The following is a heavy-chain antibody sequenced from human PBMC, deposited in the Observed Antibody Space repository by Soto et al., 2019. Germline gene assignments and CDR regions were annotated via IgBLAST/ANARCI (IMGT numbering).Heavy chain of an antibody. CDR2: IYHSGST. D-gene: IGHD1-20*01. Sequence: SETLSLTCAVSGGSISSGGYSWSWIRQPTGKGLEWIGYIYHSGSTYYNPSLKSRVTISVDRSKNQFSLKLSSVTAADTAVYYCARARRFNWNYFDYWGQGALVTVSS. CDR1: GGSISSGGYS. V-gene: IGHV4-30-2*01. CDR3: ARARRFNWNYFDY. J-gene: IGHJ4*02.